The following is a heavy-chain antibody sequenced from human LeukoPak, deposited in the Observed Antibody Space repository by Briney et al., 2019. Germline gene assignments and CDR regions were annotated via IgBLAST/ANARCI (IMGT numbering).Heavy chain of an antibody. J-gene: IGHJ6*04. CDR2: INHSGST. D-gene: IGHD2-2*01. V-gene: IGHV4-34*01. CDR3: SSTYCSSTSCYYFGDV. CDR1: GGSFCGYY. Sequence: SETLSLTCAVYGGSFCGYYWSWIRQPPGKGLEWIGEINHSGSTNYNPSLKSRVTISVDTSKNQFSLKLSSVTAADTAVYYCSSTYCSSTSCYYFGDVWGKGTTVTVSS.